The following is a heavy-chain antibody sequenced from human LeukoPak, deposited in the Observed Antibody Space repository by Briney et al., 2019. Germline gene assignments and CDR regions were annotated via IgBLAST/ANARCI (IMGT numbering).Heavy chain of an antibody. CDR3: TTDFYDST. Sequence: PGGSLRLSCATSGFTFSNAWMNWVRQAPGKGLEWVGRIRSNSDGGTIDYAAPVKGRSTLSRDDSKTTLYLQMNSLQTEDTAVYYCTTDFYDSTWGQGTLVTASS. J-gene: IGHJ5*02. D-gene: IGHD3-22*01. CDR2: IRSNSDGGTI. V-gene: IGHV3-15*07. CDR1: GFTFSNAW.